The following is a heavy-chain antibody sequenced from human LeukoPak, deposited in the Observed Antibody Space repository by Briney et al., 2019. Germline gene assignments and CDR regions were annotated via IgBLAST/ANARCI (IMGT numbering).Heavy chain of an antibody. D-gene: IGHD3-3*01. Sequence: GGSLRLSCAASGFTFNNAWMSWVRQAPGKGLEWVGRIKSKIDGGTTDYAAPVKGRFSISRDDSKNTVYLHMNSLKTADTAVYHCAPWGDFWSGNYGGYWGQGTLVTVSS. V-gene: IGHV3-15*01. CDR2: IKSKIDGGTT. CDR3: APWGDFWSGNYGGY. CDR1: GFTFNNAW. J-gene: IGHJ4*02.